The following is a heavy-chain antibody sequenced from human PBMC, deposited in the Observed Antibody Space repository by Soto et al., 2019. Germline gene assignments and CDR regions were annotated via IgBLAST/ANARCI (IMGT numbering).Heavy chain of an antibody. V-gene: IGHV4-30-4*01. CDR1: GVSVSSGDYY. D-gene: IGHD3-22*01. J-gene: IGHJ3*02. CDR3: ARVGAYYDSSGYYPHPDAFDI. Sequence: SETLSLTCTVSGVSVSSGDYYWSWIRQPPGKGLEWIGYIYYTGRTYYNPSLKSRVIISVDTSKNQFSLKLSSVTAAEKAVYYCARVGAYYDSSGYYPHPDAFDIWGQGTMVTVSS. CDR2: IYYTGRT.